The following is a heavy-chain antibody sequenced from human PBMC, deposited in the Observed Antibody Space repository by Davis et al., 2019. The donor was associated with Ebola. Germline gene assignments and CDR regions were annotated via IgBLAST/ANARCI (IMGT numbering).Heavy chain of an antibody. J-gene: IGHJ3*01. D-gene: IGHD1-26*01. V-gene: IGHV3-53*01. CDR2: VYRDGTT. CDR3: AKDTSNIWFDA. Sequence: PGGSLRLSCAASGLAVNSNYLSWVRQAPGKGLEWVSIVYRDGTTYYRDSVKGRFAISRDNSKNTLHLQMNSLRVEDTAIYYCAKDTSNIWFDAWGQGTTVTVSS. CDR1: GLAVNSNY.